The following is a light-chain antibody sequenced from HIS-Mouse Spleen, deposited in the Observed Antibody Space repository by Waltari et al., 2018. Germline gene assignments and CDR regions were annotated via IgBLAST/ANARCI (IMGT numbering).Light chain of an antibody. V-gene: IGLV2-8*01. J-gene: IGLJ1*01. CDR1: SSDVGGYNY. CDR3: SSYAGSNNYV. CDR2: EVS. Sequence: QSALTQPPSASGSPGQSVTISCTGPSSDVGGYNYGSWYQQHPGKATKLMIYEVSKRPSGVPDRFSGSKSGNTASLTVSGLQAEDEADYYCSSYAGSNNYVFGTGTKVTVL.